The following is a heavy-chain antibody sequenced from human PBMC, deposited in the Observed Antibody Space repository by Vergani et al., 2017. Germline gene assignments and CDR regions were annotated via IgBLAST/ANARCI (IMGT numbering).Heavy chain of an antibody. Sequence: QVQLVQSGAEVKKPGASVKVSCKASGYTFTSYYMHWVRQAPGQGLEWMGIINPSGGSTSYAQKFQGRRTMTRDTSTSTVYMELSSLRSEDTAVYYCTTDNRDYGRGGGTDAMDGWGQGTMVTVSS. J-gene: IGHJ6*02. D-gene: IGHD4-17*01. V-gene: IGHV1-46*03. CDR2: INPSGGST. CDR1: GYTFTSYY. CDR3: TTDNRDYGRGGGTDAMDG.